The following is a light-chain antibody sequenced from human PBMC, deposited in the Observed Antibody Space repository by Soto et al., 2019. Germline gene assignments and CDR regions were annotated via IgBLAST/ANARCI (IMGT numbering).Light chain of an antibody. Sequence: DIQVTQSPSTLSASVGDRVTITCRASQSISSHLAWYRQKPGKAPNLLIFGTSNLHVGVPSRISASGTGTEFTLTITNLQPDDFATYYCLQYDKSSPYTFGQGTNLEI. CDR3: LQYDKSSPYT. V-gene: IGKV1-5*03. CDR1: QSISSH. J-gene: IGKJ2*01. CDR2: GTS.